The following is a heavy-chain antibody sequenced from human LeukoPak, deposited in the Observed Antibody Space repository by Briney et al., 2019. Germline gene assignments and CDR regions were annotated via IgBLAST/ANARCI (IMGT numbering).Heavy chain of an antibody. Sequence: GESLKISCEGSAYSFNTYWIGWVRQMPGKGLEWMGTIYPGVSDTRYSPSFQGQFTISADKSISTAYLQWSSLKTSDTAMYYCARRYHDYSGYSRQFDYWSQGTLVTVSS. J-gene: IGHJ4*02. V-gene: IGHV5-51*01. CDR1: AYSFNTYW. D-gene: IGHD3-22*01. CDR2: IYPGVSDT. CDR3: ARRYHDYSGYSRQFDY.